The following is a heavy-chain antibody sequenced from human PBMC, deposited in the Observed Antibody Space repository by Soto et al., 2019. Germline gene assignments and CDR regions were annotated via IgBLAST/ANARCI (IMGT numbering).Heavy chain of an antibody. CDR2: VYHSGST. CDR3: ASAWSGYSPYLDY. CDR1: GGSISSSNW. Sequence: QVQLQESGPGLVKPSGTLSLTCAVSGGSISSSNWWGWVRQPPGKGLEWIGEVYHSGSTNYNPSLKSRVTISVDKSKNQFTLKLSSVTAADTAVYYCASAWSGYSPYLDYWGQGTLVTVSS. J-gene: IGHJ4*02. D-gene: IGHD3-3*01. V-gene: IGHV4-4*02.